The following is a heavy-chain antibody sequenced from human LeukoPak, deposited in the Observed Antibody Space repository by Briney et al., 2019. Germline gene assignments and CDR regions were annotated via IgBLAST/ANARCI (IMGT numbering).Heavy chain of an antibody. D-gene: IGHD3-22*01. J-gene: IGHJ4*02. CDR1: GYTFTSYG. Sequence: ASVKVSCKASGYTFTSYGISWVRQAPGQGLEWMGWISAYNGNTNYAQKLQGRVTMTTDTSTSTAYMELRSLRSDDTAVYYCARDLKDYYDSSGYQEFFGYWGQGTLVTVSS. CDR2: ISAYNGNT. V-gene: IGHV1-18*01. CDR3: ARDLKDYYDSSGYQEFFGY.